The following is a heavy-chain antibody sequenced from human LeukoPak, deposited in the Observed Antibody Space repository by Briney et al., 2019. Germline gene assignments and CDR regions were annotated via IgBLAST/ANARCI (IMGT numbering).Heavy chain of an antibody. CDR3: ARGGGSWYGADAFDI. Sequence: SETLSLTCAVYGGSFSGYYWSWIRQPPGKRLEWIGEINHSGSTNYNPSLKSRVTISVDTSKNQFSLKLSSVTAADTAVYYCARGGGSWYGADAFDIWGQGTMVTVSS. CDR1: GGSFSGYY. V-gene: IGHV4-34*01. CDR2: INHSGST. J-gene: IGHJ3*02. D-gene: IGHD6-13*01.